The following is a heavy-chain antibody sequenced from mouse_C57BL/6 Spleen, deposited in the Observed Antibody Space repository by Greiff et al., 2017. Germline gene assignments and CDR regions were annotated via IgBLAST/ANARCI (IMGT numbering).Heavy chain of an antibody. CDR1: GYAFSSSW. CDR3: ASEGLGRSAMDY. V-gene: IGHV1-82*01. J-gene: IGHJ4*01. CDR2: IYPGDGDT. Sequence: QVQLQQSGPELVKPGASVKISCKASGYAFSSSWMNWVKQRPGKGLEWIGRIYPGDGDTNYNGKFKGKATLTADKSSSTAYMQLSSLTSEDSAVYFCASEGLGRSAMDYWGQGTSVTVSS. D-gene: IGHD4-1*01.